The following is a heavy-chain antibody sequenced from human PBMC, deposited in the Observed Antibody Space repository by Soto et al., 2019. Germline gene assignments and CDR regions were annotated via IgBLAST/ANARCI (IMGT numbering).Heavy chain of an antibody. D-gene: IGHD2-21*02. Sequence: LRVLESGGGLVQRGGSLRLSCVASGFTFSSYAMTWIRQAPGKGLEWVSVISGSGGSAHYTDSVKGRFTISRDNSKNTVFLLLNSLSVEDTAVYYCAKASGPCGGDCHSPNWFDPWGQGTLVTVSS. CDR1: GFTFSSYA. CDR2: ISGSGGSA. V-gene: IGHV3-23*01. J-gene: IGHJ5*02. CDR3: AKASGPCGGDCHSPNWFDP.